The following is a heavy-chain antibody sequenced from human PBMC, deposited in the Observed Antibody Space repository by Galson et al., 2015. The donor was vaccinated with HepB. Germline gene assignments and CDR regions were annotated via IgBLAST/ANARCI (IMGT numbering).Heavy chain of an antibody. CDR3: AREVRSGYQYYYYYYGMDV. J-gene: IGHJ6*02. Sequence: LSLTCTVSGGSISSYYWSWIRQPPGKGLEWIGYIYYSGSTNYNPSLKSRVTISVDTSKNQFSLKLSSVTAADTAVYYCAREVRSGYQYYYYYYGMDVWGQGTTVTVSS. D-gene: IGHD3-3*01. CDR2: IYYSGST. CDR1: GGSISSYY. V-gene: IGHV4-59*01.